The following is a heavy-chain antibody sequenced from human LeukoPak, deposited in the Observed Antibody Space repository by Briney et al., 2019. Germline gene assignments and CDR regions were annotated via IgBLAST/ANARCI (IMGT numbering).Heavy chain of an antibody. CDR2: ISSNGGST. D-gene: IGHD2-2*01. J-gene: IGHJ3*02. V-gene: IGHV3-64*01. Sequence: PGGSLRLSCAASGFTFSSYAMHWVRQAPGKGLEYVSAISSNGGSTYYANSVKGRFTISRDNSKNTLYLQMGSLRAEDMAVYYCARVRFGCSSTSCYSFGAFDIWGQGTMVTVSS. CDR3: ARVRFGCSSTSCYSFGAFDI. CDR1: GFTFSSYA.